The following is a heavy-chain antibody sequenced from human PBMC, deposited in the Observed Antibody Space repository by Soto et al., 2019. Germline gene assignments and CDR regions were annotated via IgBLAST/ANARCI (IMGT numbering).Heavy chain of an antibody. V-gene: IGHV4-59*01. CDR2: IYYSGST. J-gene: IGHJ5*02. CDR1: GGSISSYY. D-gene: IGHD3-22*01. CDR3: ARGPYYDSLLGGPQNNWFAP. Sequence: SETLSLTCTVFGGSISSYYWSWVRQPPGKGLEWIGYIYYSGSTNYNPSLKSRVTISVDTSKNQFSLKLSSVTAADTAVYYCARGPYYDSLLGGPQNNWFAPWGQGTLVTVSS.